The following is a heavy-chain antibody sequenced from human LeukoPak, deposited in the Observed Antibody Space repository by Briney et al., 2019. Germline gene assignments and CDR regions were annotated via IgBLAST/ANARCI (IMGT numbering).Heavy chain of an antibody. J-gene: IGHJ5*02. Sequence: SETLSLTCAVYGGSFSGYYWSWIRQPPGKGLEWIGEINHSGSTNYNPSLKSRVTISVDTSKNQFSLKLSSVTAADTAVYYCARGRYDILTGYYVPNNWFDPWGQGTLVTVSS. CDR2: INHSGST. CDR3: ARGRYDILTGYYVPNNWFDP. CDR1: GGSFSGYY. D-gene: IGHD3-9*01. V-gene: IGHV4-34*01.